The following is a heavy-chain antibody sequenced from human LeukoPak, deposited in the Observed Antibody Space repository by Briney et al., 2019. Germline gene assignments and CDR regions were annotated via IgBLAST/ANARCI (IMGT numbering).Heavy chain of an antibody. V-gene: IGHV4-39*07. Sequence: PSETLSLTCTVSGGSISSSSYYWGWIRQPPGKGLEWIGSIYYSGSTYYNPSLKSRVTISVDTSKNQFSLKLSSATAADTAVYYCASHGDYGDYSHFNYWGQGTLVTVSS. CDR2: IYYSGST. CDR3: ASHGDYGDYSHFNY. CDR1: GGSISSSSYY. D-gene: IGHD4-17*01. J-gene: IGHJ4*02.